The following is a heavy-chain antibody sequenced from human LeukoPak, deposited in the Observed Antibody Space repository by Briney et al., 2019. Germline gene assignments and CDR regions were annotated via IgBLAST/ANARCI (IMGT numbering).Heavy chain of an antibody. V-gene: IGHV4-34*01. D-gene: IGHD6-6*01. CDR3: ARGFPSSSLWFDP. CDR2: INHSGST. J-gene: IGHJ5*02. Sequence: SETLSLTCTVSGGSISSYYWSWIRLRPGKGLEWIGDINHSGSTHYNPSLKSRVTISVDTSNNQFSLKLHSATAADTAVYYCARGFPSSSLWFDPWGQGTLVTVSS. CDR1: GGSISSYY.